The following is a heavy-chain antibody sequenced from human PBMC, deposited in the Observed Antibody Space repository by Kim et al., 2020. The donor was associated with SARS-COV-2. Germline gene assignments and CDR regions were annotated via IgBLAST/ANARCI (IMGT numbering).Heavy chain of an antibody. V-gene: IGHV3-7*01. Sequence: GGSLRLSCKASGLTLSSNWMSWIRQAPGKGLEWVANISPDGSRKYHLESVKGRFTISRDNAKNSLYLQMNSLRGEDTAVYYCARDDRYDSSDYWGQGTLVTVSA. D-gene: IGHD2-21*01. CDR2: ISPDGSRK. J-gene: IGHJ4*02. CDR3: ARDDRYDSSDY. CDR1: GLTLSSNW.